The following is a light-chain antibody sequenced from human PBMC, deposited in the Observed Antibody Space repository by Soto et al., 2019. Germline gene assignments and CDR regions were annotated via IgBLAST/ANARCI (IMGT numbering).Light chain of an antibody. CDR2: SAS. Sequence: EVVLTQSPGTLSLAPGERAALSCKASQSVSKNHLAWYQKKIGQAPRLLVYSASGRPGGIPERFSGSGSGTYFTLTISRLEPEDFAVYYCQQYGTSPYTFGPGTKVEIK. CDR3: QQYGTSPYT. J-gene: IGKJ3*01. V-gene: IGKV3-20*01. CDR1: QSVSKNH.